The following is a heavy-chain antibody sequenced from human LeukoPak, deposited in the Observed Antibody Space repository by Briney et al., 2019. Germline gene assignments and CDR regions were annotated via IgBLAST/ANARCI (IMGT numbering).Heavy chain of an antibody. V-gene: IGHV4-59*01. D-gene: IGHD3-10*02. Sequence: SETLSLTCTVSGGSISPYYWSWIRQPPGKGLEWLGYIYYSGNTEYKPSLKSRVAMSVDTSKNQFSLRLSSVTAADTAVYYYARSTGSTMFIDYWGQGTLVTVSS. CDR2: IYYSGNT. CDR3: ARSTGSTMFIDY. CDR1: GGSISPYY. J-gene: IGHJ4*02.